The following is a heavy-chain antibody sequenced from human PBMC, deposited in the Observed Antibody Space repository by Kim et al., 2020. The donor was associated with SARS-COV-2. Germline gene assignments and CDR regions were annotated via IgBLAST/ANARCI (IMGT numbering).Heavy chain of an antibody. D-gene: IGHD6-13*01. CDR3: ARGRIAAAGT. CDR2: TI. J-gene: IGHJ5*02. V-gene: IGHV3-48*02. Sequence: TIYYANSVKGRFTIARDNAKNALNLQMTSLRDEDTAVYYCARGRIAAAGTWGQGTLVTVSS.